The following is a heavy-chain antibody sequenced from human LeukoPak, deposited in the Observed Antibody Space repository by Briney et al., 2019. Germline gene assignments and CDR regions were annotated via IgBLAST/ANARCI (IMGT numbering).Heavy chain of an antibody. CDR1: GFSFSTYA. CDR2: ISGSGGIT. Sequence: GGSLRLSCAASGFSFSTYAMTWVRQAPGKGLEWVSGISGSGGITFYADSVKGRFVVSRDKSKNTLYLQMNSLRAEDTAVYYCAKDALWSGYSRGYFDYWGQGTLVTVSS. D-gene: IGHD3-3*01. CDR3: AKDALWSGYSRGYFDY. J-gene: IGHJ4*02. V-gene: IGHV3-23*01.